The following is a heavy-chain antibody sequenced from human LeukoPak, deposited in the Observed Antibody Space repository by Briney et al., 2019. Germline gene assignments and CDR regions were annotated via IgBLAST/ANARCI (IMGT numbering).Heavy chain of an antibody. V-gene: IGHV3-23*01. CDR2: ISGSGGST. CDR3: ARSYYDSTGYYLAEYFQH. D-gene: IGHD3-22*01. J-gene: IGHJ1*01. Sequence: GSLRLSCAASGFTFSSYAMSWVRQAPGKGLEWVSAISGSGGSTYYADSVKGRFTISRDNSKNTLYLQMNSLRPEDTAIYYCARSYYDSTGYYLAEYFQHWGQGTLVTVSS. CDR1: GFTFSSYA.